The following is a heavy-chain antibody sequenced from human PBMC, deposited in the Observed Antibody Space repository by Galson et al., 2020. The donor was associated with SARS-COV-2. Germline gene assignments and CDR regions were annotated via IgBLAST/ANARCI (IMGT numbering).Heavy chain of an antibody. Sequence: SGPTLVKPTQTLTLTCTFSGFSLSTSGMCVSWIRQPPGKALEWLALIDWDDDKYYSTSLKTRLTISKDTSKNQVVLTMTNMDPVDTATYYCARMPVVVAAVGAYYYYGMDVWGQGTTVTVSS. CDR2: IDWDDDK. CDR3: ARMPVVVAAVGAYYYYGMDV. CDR1: GFSLSTSGMC. D-gene: IGHD2-15*01. V-gene: IGHV2-70*01. J-gene: IGHJ6*02.